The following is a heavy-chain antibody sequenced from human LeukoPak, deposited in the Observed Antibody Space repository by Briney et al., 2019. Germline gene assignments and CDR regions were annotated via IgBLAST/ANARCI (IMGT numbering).Heavy chain of an antibody. J-gene: IGHJ4*02. D-gene: IGHD4-17*01. Sequence: GGSLRLSCAASGFIFSNAWMSWVRQAPGKGLEWVGRIKSKTDGGTTDYTAPVKGRFTISRDDSKNTLYLQMNSLKTEDTAVYYCTTDLYYGDNVGFDYWGQGTLVTVSS. CDR1: GFIFSNAW. CDR3: TTDLYYGDNVGFDY. CDR2: IKSKTDGGTT. V-gene: IGHV3-15*01.